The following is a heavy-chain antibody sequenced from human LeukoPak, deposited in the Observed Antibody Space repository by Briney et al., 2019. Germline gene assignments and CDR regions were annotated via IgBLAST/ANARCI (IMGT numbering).Heavy chain of an antibody. CDR1: GFPFTSYA. CDR2: ANADNSNT. J-gene: IGHJ4*02. V-gene: IGHV1-3*02. Sequence: ASVKVSCKASGFPFTSYAIHWVRQAPGQRLEWMGWANADNSNTKYSQEFQGRVTITRDTPASTAYMDLNSLRSEDMAVYYCAVGDYYYDTRFDYWGQGTLVTVSS. CDR3: AVGDYYYDTRFDY. D-gene: IGHD3-22*01.